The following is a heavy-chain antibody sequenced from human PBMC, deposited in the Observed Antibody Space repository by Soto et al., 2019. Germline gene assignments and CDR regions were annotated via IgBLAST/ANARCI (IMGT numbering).Heavy chain of an antibody. CDR3: ASFGSGYDWKNDAYDI. CDR2: INRSGST. V-gene: IGHV4-34*01. D-gene: IGHD5-12*01. J-gene: IGHJ3*02. CDR1: GGSFSGYY. Sequence: PSETLSLTCAVYGGSFSGYYWSWIRQPPGKGLEWIGEINRSGSTNYNPSLKSRVTISVDTSKNQFSLKLSSVTAADTAVYYCASFGSGYDWKNDAYDIWGQGTMVTVSS.